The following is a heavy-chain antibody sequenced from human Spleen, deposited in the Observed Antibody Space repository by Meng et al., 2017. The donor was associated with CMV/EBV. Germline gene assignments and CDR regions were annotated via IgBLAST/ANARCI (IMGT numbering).Heavy chain of an antibody. CDR3: ARDRGYSYGYRGYYYYYGMDV. CDR1: GFTFSSYS. CDR2: ISSSSSTI. Sequence: GESLKISCAASGFTFSSYSMNWVRQAPGKGLEWVSYISSSSSTIYYADSVKGRFTISRDNAKNSLYLQMNSLRAEDTAVYYCARDRGYSYGYRGYYYYYGMDVWGQGTTVTVSS. J-gene: IGHJ6*02. V-gene: IGHV3-48*04. D-gene: IGHD5-18*01.